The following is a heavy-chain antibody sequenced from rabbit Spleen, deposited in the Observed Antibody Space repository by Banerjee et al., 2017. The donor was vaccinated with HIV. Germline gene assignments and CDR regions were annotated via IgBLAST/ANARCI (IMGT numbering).Heavy chain of an antibody. D-gene: IGHD8-1*01. J-gene: IGHJ3*01. CDR1: GFSFSSNYY. Sequence: QSLEESGGDLVKPGASLTLTCTASGFSFSSNYYMCWVRQAPGKGLEWIACIYAGSSGSTYYASWAKGRFTMSKISSTTVDLKMTSLTAADTATYFCARDDDYSGISDALNLWGQGTLVTVS. V-gene: IGHV1S40*01. CDR3: ARDDDYSGISDALNL. CDR2: IYAGSSGST.